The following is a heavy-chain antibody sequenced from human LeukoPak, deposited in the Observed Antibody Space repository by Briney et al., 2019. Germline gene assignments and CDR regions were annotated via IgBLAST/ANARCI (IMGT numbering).Heavy chain of an antibody. CDR2: INPSGGST. D-gene: IGHD6-19*01. CDR3: ARPPSYSSGWYGLDY. Sequence: ASVKVSCKASGGTFSSYAISWVRQAPGQGLEWMGIINPSGGSTSYAQKFQGRVTMTRDTSTSTVYMELSSLRSEDTAVYYCARPPSYSSGWYGLDYWGQGTLVTVSS. CDR1: GGTFSSYA. J-gene: IGHJ4*02. V-gene: IGHV1-46*01.